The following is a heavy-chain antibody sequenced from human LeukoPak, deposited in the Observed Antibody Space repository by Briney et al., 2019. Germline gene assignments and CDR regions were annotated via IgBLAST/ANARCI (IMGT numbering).Heavy chain of an antibody. CDR3: ARVMFRIVGAHPPPRVAFDI. CDR2: IIPIFGTA. Sequence: GASVKVSCKASGGTFSSYAISWVRQAPGQGLEWMGGIIPIFGTANYAQKFQGRVTITADESTSTAYMELRSLRSDDTAVYYCARVMFRIVGAHPPPRVAFDIWGQGTMVTVSS. D-gene: IGHD1-26*01. V-gene: IGHV1-69*01. CDR1: GGTFSSYA. J-gene: IGHJ3*02.